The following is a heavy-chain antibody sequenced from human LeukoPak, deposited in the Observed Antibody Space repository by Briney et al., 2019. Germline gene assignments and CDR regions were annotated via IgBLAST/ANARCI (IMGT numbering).Heavy chain of an antibody. Sequence: SETLSLTCNVSGGSIKSGEYCWSWVRQPPGKGLEWIGYIYYSGSTFYNPSLKSRVSISGDTSKNQLSLKVSSVTAADTAVYYCASGAWASKSDSWGQGIVVTVSS. J-gene: IGHJ4*02. CDR2: IYYSGST. V-gene: IGHV4-30-4*08. CDR3: ASGAWASKSDS. D-gene: IGHD4-11*01. CDR1: GGSIKSGEYC.